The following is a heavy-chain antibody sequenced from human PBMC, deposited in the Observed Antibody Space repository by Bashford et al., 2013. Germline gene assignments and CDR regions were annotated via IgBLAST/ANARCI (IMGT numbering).Heavy chain of an antibody. CDR1: GGTFSSYA. D-gene: IGHD3-9*01. CDR3: ARDILTGYYDSGAPDAFDI. Sequence: SVKVSCKASGGTFSSYAISWVRQAPGQGLEWMGGIIPIFGTANYAQKFQGRVTITADESTSTAYMELSSLRSEDTAVYYCARDILTGYYDSGAPDAFDIVGPRDKWSPSPQ. CDR2: IIPIFGTA. J-gene: IGHJ3*02. V-gene: IGHV1-69*13.